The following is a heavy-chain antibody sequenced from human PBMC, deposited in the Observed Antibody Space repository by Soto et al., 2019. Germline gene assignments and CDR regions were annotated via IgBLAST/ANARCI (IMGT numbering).Heavy chain of an antibody. CDR2: ISGSGGST. Sequence: PGGSLRLSCAASGFTFSSYAMSWVRQAPGKGLEWVSAISGSGGSTYYADSVKGRFTISRDNSKNTLYLQMNSLRAEDTAVYYCAKDGRSYDYVWGSPGAFDIWGQGTMVTVSS. CDR1: GFTFSSYA. CDR3: AKDGRSYDYVWGSPGAFDI. V-gene: IGHV3-23*01. J-gene: IGHJ3*02. D-gene: IGHD3-16*01.